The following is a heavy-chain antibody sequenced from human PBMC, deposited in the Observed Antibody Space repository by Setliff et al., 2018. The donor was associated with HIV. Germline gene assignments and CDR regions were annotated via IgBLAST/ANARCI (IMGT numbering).Heavy chain of an antibody. Sequence: SETLSLTCTVSGGSISSHYWSWIRQPPGKGLEWIGYIYTSGRTNYNPSLKSRVTISVDTSKNQFSLKLRSVTAADTAVYYYARDKMEAPAGTKGYYYYYGMDVWGQGTTVTVSS. D-gene: IGHD2-2*01. J-gene: IGHJ6*02. CDR3: ARDKMEAPAGTKGYYYYYGMDV. CDR2: IYTSGRT. CDR1: GGSISSHY. V-gene: IGHV4-4*08.